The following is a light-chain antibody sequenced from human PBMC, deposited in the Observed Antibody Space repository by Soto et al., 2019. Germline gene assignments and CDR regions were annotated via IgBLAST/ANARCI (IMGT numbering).Light chain of an antibody. V-gene: IGLV2-14*01. CDR2: DVS. J-gene: IGLJ1*01. Sequence: QSVLTQTASVSGSPGQSIALSCPGTSGDVGGYNYVSWYQQHLGKAPKLLINDVSNRPSGVSSRFSGSKSGNTASLTISGLQAEYEADYYCSSYTISSTYVFGTGTKLTVL. CDR1: SGDVGGYNY. CDR3: SSYTISSTYV.